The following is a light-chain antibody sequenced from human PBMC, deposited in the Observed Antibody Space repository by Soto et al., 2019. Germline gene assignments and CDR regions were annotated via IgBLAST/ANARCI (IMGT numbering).Light chain of an antibody. CDR1: QSVSTY. Sequence: DIVLTQSPATLSLSPGDIAALSCRASQSVSTYLAWYQQKPGQAPRLLIYDASTRAAGSPARFSGSGSGTDFSLTITSLEPEDFAVYYCHQRSDWPSTFGGGTKVEIK. V-gene: IGKV3-11*01. CDR3: HQRSDWPST. CDR2: DAS. J-gene: IGKJ4*01.